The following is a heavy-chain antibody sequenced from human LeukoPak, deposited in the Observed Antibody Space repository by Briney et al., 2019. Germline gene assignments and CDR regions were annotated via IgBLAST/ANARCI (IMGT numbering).Heavy chain of an antibody. CDR3: ARDGGSGSYLQSYFDY. D-gene: IGHD3-10*01. V-gene: IGHV3-30*02. J-gene: IGHJ4*02. CDR2: IRYDGSNK. CDR1: GFIFSSYG. Sequence: PGGSLRLSCAASGFIFSSYGMHWVRQAPGKGLEWVAFIRYDGSNKYYADSVKGRFTISRDNSKNTLYLQMNSLRAEDTAVYYCARDGGSGSYLQSYFDYWGQGTLVTVSS.